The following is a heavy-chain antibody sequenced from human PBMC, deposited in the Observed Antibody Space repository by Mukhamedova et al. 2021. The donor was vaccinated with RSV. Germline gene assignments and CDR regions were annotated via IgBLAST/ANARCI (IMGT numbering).Heavy chain of an antibody. V-gene: IGHV3-9*03. CDR2: INWNSGSI. J-gene: IGHJ6*03. D-gene: IGHD5-24*01. CDR3: AKDATSSHYYYYMDV. Sequence: GLEWVSSINWNSGSIAYADSVKGRFTISRDNAKNSLYLQMNSLRAEDMALYYCAKDATSSHYYYYMDVWGKGTTVTVSS.